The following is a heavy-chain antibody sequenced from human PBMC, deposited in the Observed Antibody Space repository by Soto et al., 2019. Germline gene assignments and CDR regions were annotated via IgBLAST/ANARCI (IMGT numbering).Heavy chain of an antibody. J-gene: IGHJ6*02. CDR3: AKGGGIVVVPAATRNSYYYGMDV. Sequence: VGSLRLSCAASGFTFSSYAMSWVRQAPGKGLEWVSAISGSGGSTYYADSVKGRFTISRDNSKNTLYLQMNSLRAEDTAVYYCAKGGGIVVVPAATRNSYYYGMDVWGQGTTVTVSS. V-gene: IGHV3-23*01. CDR2: ISGSGGST. D-gene: IGHD2-2*01. CDR1: GFTFSSYA.